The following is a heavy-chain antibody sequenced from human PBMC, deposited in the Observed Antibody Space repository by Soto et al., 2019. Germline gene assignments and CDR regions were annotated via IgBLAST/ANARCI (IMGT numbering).Heavy chain of an antibody. CDR2: ISSSIFTVSTTTV. CDR1: GFTFRSYS. J-gene: IGHJ6*02. CDR3: ARDFREWFMDV. Sequence: EVQLVESGGGLVQPGGSLRLSCEASGFTFRSYSMNWVRQAPGKGLEWVSYISSSIFTVSTTTVYYADSVRGRFSISRDNAKNSLYLQMNSLRDEDTAVYYCARDFREWFMDVWGQGTTVTVS. V-gene: IGHV3-48*02. D-gene: IGHD3-3*01.